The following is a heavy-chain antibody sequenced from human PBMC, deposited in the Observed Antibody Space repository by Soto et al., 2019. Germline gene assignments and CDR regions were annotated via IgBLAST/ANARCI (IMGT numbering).Heavy chain of an antibody. D-gene: IGHD3-3*01. V-gene: IGHV3-30*18. CDR1: GFTFSSYG. Sequence: GGSLRLSCAASGFTFSSYGMHWVRQAPGKGLEWVAVISYDGSNKYYADSVKGRFTISRDNSKNTLYLQMNSLRAEDTAVYYCAKDFHLYYDFWSGYTYYFDYWGQGTLVTVSS. CDR2: ISYDGSNK. J-gene: IGHJ4*02. CDR3: AKDFHLYYDFWSGYTYYFDY.